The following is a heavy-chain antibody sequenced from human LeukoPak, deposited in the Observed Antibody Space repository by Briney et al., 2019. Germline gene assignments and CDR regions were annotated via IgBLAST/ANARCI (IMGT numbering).Heavy chain of an antibody. V-gene: IGHV3-30*18. CDR2: TSYDGSNK. D-gene: IGHD2-15*01. Sequence: GGSLRLSCAASGFTFSSHGMHWVRQAPGKGLEWVAVTSYDGSNKYYADSVKGRFTISRDNSKNTLYLQMNSLRAEDTAVYYCAKDRRCGGSCYSLFDPWGQGTLVTVSS. CDR1: GFTFSSHG. J-gene: IGHJ5*02. CDR3: AKDRRCGGSCYSLFDP.